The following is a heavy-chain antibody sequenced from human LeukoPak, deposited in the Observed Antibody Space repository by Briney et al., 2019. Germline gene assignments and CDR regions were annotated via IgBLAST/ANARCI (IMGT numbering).Heavy chain of an antibody. CDR3: ARQFWGGASYRFDY. CDR2: IYYSGSS. Sequence: PSETLSLTCTVSGGSISSSPHYWGWIRQPPGMGLEWIGSIYYSGSSYYIPSLKSRVIVSVDTSKNQFSLRLSSLTVADTAVYYCARQFWGGASYRFDYWGQGALVTVSS. J-gene: IGHJ4*02. D-gene: IGHD1-26*01. V-gene: IGHV4-39*01. CDR1: GGSISSSPHY.